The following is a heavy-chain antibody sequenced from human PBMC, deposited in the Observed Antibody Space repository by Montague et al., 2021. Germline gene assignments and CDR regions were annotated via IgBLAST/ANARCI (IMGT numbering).Heavy chain of an antibody. CDR2: ISHDGSNK. Sequence: SLRLSCAASGFTFSTFPMHWVRQAPGKGLEWVALISHDGSNKYYADSVRGRFTVSRDNSKNTLYLQTNSLRADDTAVYYCARWVVCYDSSGFEYWGRGTLVTVSS. D-gene: IGHD3-22*01. CDR3: ARWVVCYDSSGFEY. V-gene: IGHV3-30-3*01. CDR1: GFTFSTFP. J-gene: IGHJ4*02.